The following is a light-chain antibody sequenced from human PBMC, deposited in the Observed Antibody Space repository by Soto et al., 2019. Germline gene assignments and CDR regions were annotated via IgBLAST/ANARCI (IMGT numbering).Light chain of an antibody. CDR3: QSYDSSLSGSV. CDR1: SSNIVAGYD. V-gene: IGLV1-40*01. Sequence: QSVLTQPPSVSGAPGQRVTISCTGSSSNIVAGYDVHWYQHLPGTAPKLLIYGSSNRPSGVPDRFSGSKSGTSASLAITGLQAEDEADYYCQSYDSSLSGSVFGGGTKVTVL. CDR2: GSS. J-gene: IGLJ2*01.